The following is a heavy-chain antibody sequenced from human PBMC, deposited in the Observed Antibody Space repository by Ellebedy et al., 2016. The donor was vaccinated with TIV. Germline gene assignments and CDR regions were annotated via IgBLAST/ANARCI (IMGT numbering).Heavy chain of an antibody. Sequence: LGGSLRLSCAASDFTVSSNHMGWVRQAPGKGPEWVSILYNDGGTRYTDPVKGRFTISRHDYQNTLFLHMNSLRAEDTAFYYCVGAPTENSGRRGYFDFWGQGALVTVSS. J-gene: IGHJ4*02. CDR1: DFTVSSNH. CDR3: VGAPTENSGRRGYFDF. CDR2: LYNDGGT. V-gene: IGHV3-53*04. D-gene: IGHD5-12*01.